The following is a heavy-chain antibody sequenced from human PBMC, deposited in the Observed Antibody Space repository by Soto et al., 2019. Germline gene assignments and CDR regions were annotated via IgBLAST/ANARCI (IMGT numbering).Heavy chain of an antibody. V-gene: IGHV1-2*02. Sequence: QVQLVQSGAEVKKPGASVKVSCKASGYTFNAYYMHWVRQAPGQGLEWMGWINLDTGDTTYAQLFQGRVTLTRDTSITTAYMDLSSLRSDDTAVYYCARDPYTPGWYDYWGQGSLVTVSS. CDR3: ARDPYTPGWYDY. D-gene: IGHD6-19*01. J-gene: IGHJ4*02. CDR1: GYTFNAYY. CDR2: INLDTGDT.